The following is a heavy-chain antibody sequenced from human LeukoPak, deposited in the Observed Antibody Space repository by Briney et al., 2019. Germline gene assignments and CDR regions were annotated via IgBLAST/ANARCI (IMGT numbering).Heavy chain of an antibody. J-gene: IGHJ6*02. CDR1: GFTFSSYA. CDR2: ISGSGGST. CDR3: AKEYLTYCSGGSCYYSYYGMDV. Sequence: GGSLRLSCAASGFTFSSYAMSWVRQAPGKGLEWVSAISGSGGSTYYADSVKGRFTISRDNSKNTLYLQMNSLRAEDTAVYYCAKEYLTYCSGGSCYYSYYGMDVWGQGTTVTVSS. D-gene: IGHD2-15*01. V-gene: IGHV3-23*01.